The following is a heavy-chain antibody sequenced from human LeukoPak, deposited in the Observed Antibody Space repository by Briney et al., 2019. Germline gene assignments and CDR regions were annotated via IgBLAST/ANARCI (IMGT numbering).Heavy chain of an antibody. CDR1: GFTFSTYA. J-gene: IGHJ6*02. CDR3: AKGVGYGGMDV. V-gene: IGHV3-23*01. D-gene: IGHD2-8*01. Sequence: GGSLRLSCAASGFTFSTYAMSWVRQAPGKGLEWVSAISGSADSTYYADSVKGQFAISRDNSKNTLYLQMNSLRAEDTAVYFCAKGVGYGGMDVWGQGTTVTVSS. CDR2: ISGSADST.